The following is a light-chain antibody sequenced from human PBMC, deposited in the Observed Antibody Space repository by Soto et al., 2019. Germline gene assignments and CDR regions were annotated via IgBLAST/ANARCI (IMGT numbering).Light chain of an antibody. Sequence: VVTQSPGTLSLSPGERATLSCRTSQSVRSRYLAWYQQKPGQAPRLLMYDASSRPGGIPDRFSGSGSGTDFTLTITRLEPEDFAVYYCQQYGDSPYTFGQGTKVDIK. J-gene: IGKJ2*01. CDR1: QSVRSRY. CDR3: QQYGDSPYT. CDR2: DAS. V-gene: IGKV3-20*01.